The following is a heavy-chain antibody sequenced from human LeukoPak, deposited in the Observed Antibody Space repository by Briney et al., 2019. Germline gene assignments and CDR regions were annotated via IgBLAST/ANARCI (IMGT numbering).Heavy chain of an antibody. CDR3: ARGEHSSSWYGRYYYYMDV. V-gene: IGHV1-2*02. CDR1: GYIFTGYY. Sequence: ASVKVSCKASGYIFTGYYMHWVRQAPGQGLEWMGWINCNSGDTNYAQRFQGRVTMTRDTSISTAYMELSRLRSEDTAVYYCARGEHSSSWYGRYYYYMDVWGKGTTVTISS. CDR2: INCNSGDT. D-gene: IGHD6-13*01. J-gene: IGHJ6*03.